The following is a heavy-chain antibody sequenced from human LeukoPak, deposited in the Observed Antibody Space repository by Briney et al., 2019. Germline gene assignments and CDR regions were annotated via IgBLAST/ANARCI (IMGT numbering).Heavy chain of an antibody. CDR3: ARDQLAYSGYDTLFDY. J-gene: IGHJ4*02. CDR2: ISYDGSGS. Sequence: GGSLRLSCVASGFSFSDYYIDWVRQTPGKGLEWVAVISYDGSGSYFADSVRGRFTISRDNSKSTLSLQMNRLRIEDTAIYYCARDQLAYSGYDTLFDYWGPGTLVTVSS. V-gene: IGHV3-30*03. CDR1: GFSFSDYY. D-gene: IGHD5-12*01.